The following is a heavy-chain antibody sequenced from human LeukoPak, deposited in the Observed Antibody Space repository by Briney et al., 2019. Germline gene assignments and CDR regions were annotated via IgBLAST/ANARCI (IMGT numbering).Heavy chain of an antibody. J-gene: IGHJ4*02. V-gene: IGHV3-53*01. Sequence: GGSLRLSCAASGFTVSSNYMSWVRQAPGKGLEWVSVIYSGSSTYYADSVKGRFTISRDNSKNTLYLQMNSLRAEDTAVYYCARGPRAYSGSPSYYFDYWGQGTLVTVSS. D-gene: IGHD1-26*01. CDR1: GFTVSSNY. CDR2: IYSGSST. CDR3: ARGPRAYSGSPSYYFDY.